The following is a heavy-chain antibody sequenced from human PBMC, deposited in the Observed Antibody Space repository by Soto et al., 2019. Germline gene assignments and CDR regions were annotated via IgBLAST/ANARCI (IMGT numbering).Heavy chain of an antibody. J-gene: IGHJ6*02. CDR1: GFTFSSYG. Sequence: GGSLRLSCAASGFTFSSYGMHWVRQAPGKGLEWVAVISYDGSNKYYADSVKGRFTISRDNSKNTMYLQMNSLRAEDTAVYYCAKIGDVAAMANYYYYYGMDVWGQGTTVTVSS. CDR3: AKIGDVAAMANYYYYYGMDV. V-gene: IGHV3-30*18. D-gene: IGHD5-18*01. CDR2: ISYDGSNK.